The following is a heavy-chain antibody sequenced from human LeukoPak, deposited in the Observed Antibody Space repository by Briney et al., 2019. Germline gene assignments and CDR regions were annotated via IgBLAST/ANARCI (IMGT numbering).Heavy chain of an antibody. D-gene: IGHD3-3*01. CDR3: ARDRARYYDFWSGYWDY. CDR2: ISAYNGNT. V-gene: IGHV1-18*01. J-gene: IGHJ4*02. Sequence: ASVKVSCKASGGTFSSYGISWVRQAPGQGLEWMGWISAYNGNTNYAQKLQGRVTMTTDTSTSTAYMELRSLRSDDTAVYYCARDRARYYDFWSGYWDYWGQGTLVTVSS. CDR1: GGTFSSYG.